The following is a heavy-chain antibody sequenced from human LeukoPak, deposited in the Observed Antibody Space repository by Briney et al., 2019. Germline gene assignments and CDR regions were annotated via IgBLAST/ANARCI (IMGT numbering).Heavy chain of an antibody. V-gene: IGHV4-39*02. J-gene: IGHJ4*02. CDR2: IYYSGST. CDR3: ARGLARAARTQLVYGYGY. D-gene: IGHD6-13*01. Sequence: PSETLSLTCTVSGGSISSSSYYWGWIRQPPGTGLEWIGSIYYSGSTYYNPSLKSRVTISVATSKNHFALKLSSVTAADTAVYYCARGLARAARTQLVYGYGYWGQGTLVTVSS. CDR1: GGSISSSSYY.